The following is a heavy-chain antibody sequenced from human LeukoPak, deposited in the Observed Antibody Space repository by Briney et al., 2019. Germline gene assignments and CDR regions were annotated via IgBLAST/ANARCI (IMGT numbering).Heavy chain of an antibody. CDR3: ARHGLGDGHTYSDF. CDR1: GGSISSYY. V-gene: IGHV4-59*08. CDR2: IYYSGSA. D-gene: IGHD5-24*01. Sequence: SETLSLTCTVSGGSISSYYWSWIRQPPGKGLEWIGYIYYSGSANYSPSLKSRVTISVDTSKNQFSLKLSSVTAADTAVYYCARHGLGDGHTYSDFWGQGTLVTVSS. J-gene: IGHJ4*02.